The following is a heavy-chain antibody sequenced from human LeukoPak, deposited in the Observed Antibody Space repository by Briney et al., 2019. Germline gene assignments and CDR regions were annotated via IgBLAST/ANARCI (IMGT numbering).Heavy chain of an antibody. V-gene: IGHV3-48*03. CDR3: ARGSEYYDSSGYGDY. Sequence: QPGGSLRLSCAASGXTFSSYEMNWVRQAPGKGLEWVSYISSSGSTIYYADSVKGRFTISRDNAKNSLYLQMNSLRAEDTAVYYCARGSEYYDSSGYGDYWGQGTLVTVSS. D-gene: IGHD3-22*01. CDR1: GXTFSSYE. J-gene: IGHJ4*02. CDR2: ISSSGSTI.